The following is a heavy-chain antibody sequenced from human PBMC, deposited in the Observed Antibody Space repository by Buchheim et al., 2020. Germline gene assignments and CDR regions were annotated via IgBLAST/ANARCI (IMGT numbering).Heavy chain of an antibody. D-gene: IGHD3-22*01. CDR3: AGVLTMIVVVENWFDP. V-gene: IGHV4-34*01. J-gene: IGHJ5*02. CDR2: INHSGST. CDR1: GGSFSGYY. Sequence: QVQLQQWGAGLLKPSETLSLTCAVYGGSFSGYYWSWIRQPPGKGLEWIGEINHSGSTTYNPSLKSRVTISVDTSKNQFSLKLSSVTAADTGVYYCAGVLTMIVVVENWFDPWGQGTL.